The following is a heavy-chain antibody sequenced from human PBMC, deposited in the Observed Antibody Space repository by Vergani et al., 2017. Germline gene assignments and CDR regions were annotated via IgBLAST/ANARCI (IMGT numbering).Heavy chain of an antibody. Sequence: QVQLQQWGAGLLKPSETLSLTCAVYGGSFSGYYWSWIRQPPGKGLEWIGEINHSGSTNYNPSLKSRVTISGDTSKNQCSLKLSSVTAEDTAVYYCARGAEDIVLMVYSFDYWGQGTLVTVSS. D-gene: IGHD2-8*01. CDR1: GGSFSGYY. CDR2: INHSGST. V-gene: IGHV4-34*01. CDR3: ARGAEDIVLMVYSFDY. J-gene: IGHJ4*02.